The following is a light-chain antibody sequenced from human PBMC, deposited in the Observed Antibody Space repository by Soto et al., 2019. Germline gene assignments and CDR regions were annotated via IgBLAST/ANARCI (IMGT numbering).Light chain of an antibody. Sequence: DIQMTQSPSSLSASVGDRVTITCRASQSISSYLNWYQQKPGKAPKRLIYAASSLQSGVPSRFSGSGSGTEFTLTISSLQSEDFAVYYCQQYGTFGQGTKVDIK. CDR3: QQYGT. CDR1: QSISSY. J-gene: IGKJ1*01. V-gene: IGKV1-39*01. CDR2: AAS.